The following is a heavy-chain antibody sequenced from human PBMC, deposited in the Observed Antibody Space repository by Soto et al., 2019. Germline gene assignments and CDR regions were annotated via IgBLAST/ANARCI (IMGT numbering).Heavy chain of an antibody. V-gene: IGHV5-51*01. D-gene: IGHD3-10*01. Sequence: GESLKISFKGSVYSFDTYWIGWVRQMLRKGLEWMGVISPGDSDTRYSPSFQGQVTISADKSINTAYVQWSRLKASDTAMYYCARLWSLELGKIRGCFDPWGQGTLLTVSS. CDR1: VYSFDTYW. J-gene: IGHJ5*02. CDR2: ISPGDSDT. CDR3: ARLWSLELGKIRGCFDP.